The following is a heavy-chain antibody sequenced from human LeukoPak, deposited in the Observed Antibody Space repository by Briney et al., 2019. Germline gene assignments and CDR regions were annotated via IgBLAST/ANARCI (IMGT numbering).Heavy chain of an antibody. V-gene: IGHV3-23*01. J-gene: IGHJ4*02. Sequence: GGSLRLSCAASGFTFSSYAMSWVRQAPGKGLEWVSAISGSGGSTYYADSVKGRFTISRDNSKNTLYLQMNSLRAEDTALYYCTKISGSYPIDYWGQGTLVTVSS. CDR2: ISGSGGST. D-gene: IGHD1-26*01. CDR1: GFTFSSYA. CDR3: TKISGSYPIDY.